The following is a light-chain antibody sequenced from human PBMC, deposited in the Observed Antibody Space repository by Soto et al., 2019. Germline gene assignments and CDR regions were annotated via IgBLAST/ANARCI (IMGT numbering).Light chain of an antibody. CDR3: LQYGNSVWT. CDR2: GAY. CDR1: QSVYSNY. Sequence: EIVLTQSPGTLSLSPGERATLSCRVSQSVYSNYLAWYQQRPGQTPRLLIHGAYSRATGIPDRFSGRGSGTDFTLTISRLEPEDFAVYYCLQYGNSVWTFGQGTKVEIK. J-gene: IGKJ1*01. V-gene: IGKV3-20*01.